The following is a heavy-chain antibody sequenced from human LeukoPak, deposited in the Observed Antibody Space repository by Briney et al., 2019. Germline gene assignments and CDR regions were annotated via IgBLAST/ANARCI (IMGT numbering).Heavy chain of an antibody. J-gene: IGHJ4*02. D-gene: IGHD3-22*01. CDR2: TSSSSSYI. Sequence: GGSLRLSCAASGFTFSSYSMNWVRQAPGKGLEWVSSTSSSSSYIYYADSVKGRFTISRDNAKNSLYLQMNSLRAEDTAVYYCARESITMIVVVINPPDYWGQGTLVTVSS. V-gene: IGHV3-21*01. CDR3: ARESITMIVVVINPPDY. CDR1: GFTFSSYS.